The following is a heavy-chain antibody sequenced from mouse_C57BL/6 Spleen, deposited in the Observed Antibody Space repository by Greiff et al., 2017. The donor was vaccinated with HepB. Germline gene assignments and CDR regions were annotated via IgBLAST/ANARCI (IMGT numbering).Heavy chain of an antibody. D-gene: IGHD1-1*01. CDR2: INPDSSTI. CDR1: GIDFSRYW. J-gene: IGHJ3*01. CDR3: ARGDYYGSSDGFAY. Sequence: AASGIDFSRYWMSWVRRAPGKGLEWIGEINPDSSTINYAPSLKDKFIISRDNAKNTLYLQMSKVRSEDTALYYCARGDYYGSSDGFAYWGQGTLVTVSA. V-gene: IGHV4-1*01.